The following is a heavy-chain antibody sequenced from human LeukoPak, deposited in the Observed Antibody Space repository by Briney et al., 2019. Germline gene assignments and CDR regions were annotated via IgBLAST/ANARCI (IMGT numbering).Heavy chain of an antibody. Sequence: PGRSLRLSCAASGFTFSSYGMHWVRQAPGKGLEWVAVIWYDGTNKYYADSVKGRFTISRDNSKNTLYLQMNSLRAEDTAVYYCAKSQYYYGSGSYPNANDYWGQGTLVTVSS. V-gene: IGHV3-33*06. CDR3: AKSQYYYGSGSYPNANDY. D-gene: IGHD3-10*01. CDR1: GFTFSSYG. CDR2: IWYDGTNK. J-gene: IGHJ4*02.